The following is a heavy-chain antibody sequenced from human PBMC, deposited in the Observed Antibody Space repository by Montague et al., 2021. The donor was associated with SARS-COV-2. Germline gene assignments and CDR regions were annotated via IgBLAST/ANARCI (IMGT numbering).Heavy chain of an antibody. CDR3: ARSGFYDLLTGYSFGSIDP. V-gene: IGHV4-31*03. CDR2: IYSSGTT. CDR1: GGSIRSSDNY. D-gene: IGHD3-9*01. J-gene: IGHJ5*02. Sequence: TLSLTCTVSGGSIRSSDNYWSWIRQHPGKGLEWIGYIYSSGTTYYNPSLRSRVTISVDTSKKQFSLKLSSVTAADTAVYYCARSGFYDLLTGYSFGSIDPWGQGTLVTVSS.